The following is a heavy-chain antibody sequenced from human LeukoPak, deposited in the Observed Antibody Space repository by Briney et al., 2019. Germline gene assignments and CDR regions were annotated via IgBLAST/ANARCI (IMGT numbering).Heavy chain of an antibody. V-gene: IGHV3-7*01. Sequence: GGSLRLSCAASGFTFSAYWMSWVRQAPGKGLEWVANIRQDGSDKYYVDSVKGRFTISRDNAKNSLYLQMNSLRAEDTAVYYCARDGGSAMPFDYWGQGTLVTISS. CDR1: GFTFSAYW. J-gene: IGHJ4*02. D-gene: IGHD2-2*01. CDR2: IRQDGSDK. CDR3: ARDGGSAMPFDY.